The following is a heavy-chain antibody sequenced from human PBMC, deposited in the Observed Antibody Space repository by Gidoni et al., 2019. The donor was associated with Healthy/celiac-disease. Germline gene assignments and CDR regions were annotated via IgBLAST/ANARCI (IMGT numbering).Heavy chain of an antibody. V-gene: IGHV4-59*01. CDR2: IYYSGST. CDR3: ARVRYSSGWNWFDP. D-gene: IGHD6-19*01. J-gene: IGHJ5*02. CDR1: GGSISSYY. Sequence: QVQLQESGPGLVKPSETLSLTCTVSGGSISSYYWSWIRQPPGKGLEWVGYIYYSGSTNYNPSLKSRVTISVDTSKNQFSLKLSSVTAADTAVYYCARVRYSSGWNWFDPWGQGTLVTVSS.